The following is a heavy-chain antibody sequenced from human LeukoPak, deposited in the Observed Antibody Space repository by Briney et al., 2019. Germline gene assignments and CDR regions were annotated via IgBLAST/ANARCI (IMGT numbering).Heavy chain of an antibody. CDR1: GFTFSSYA. V-gene: IGHV3-23*01. CDR3: AKGIAYSAAAPLDY. Sequence: PGGSLRLSCAASGFTFSSYAMSWVRQAPGKGLEWVSAISGSGGSTYYADSVKGRFTISGDNSKNTLYLQMNSLRAEDTAVYYCAKGIAYSAAAPLDYWGQGTLVTVSS. CDR2: ISGSGGST. D-gene: IGHD2-2*01. J-gene: IGHJ4*02.